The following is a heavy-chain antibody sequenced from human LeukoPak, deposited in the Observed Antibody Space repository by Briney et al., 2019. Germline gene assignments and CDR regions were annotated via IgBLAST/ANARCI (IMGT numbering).Heavy chain of an antibody. CDR3: ARGICLGGSCYSDPSDF. CDR2: IYYSGST. Sequence: PSETLSLTCTVSGGSISGFPWSWIRQPPGKGLEWIGYIYYSGSTNYNPSLKSRVTISVDTSRNQFSLKLTSVTAADTAVYYCARGICLGGSCYSDPSDFWGQGTLVTVPS. CDR1: GGSISGFP. D-gene: IGHD2-15*01. V-gene: IGHV4-59*01. J-gene: IGHJ4*02.